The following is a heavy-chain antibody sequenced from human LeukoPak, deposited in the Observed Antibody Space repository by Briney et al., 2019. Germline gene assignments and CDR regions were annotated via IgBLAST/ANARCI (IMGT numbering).Heavy chain of an antibody. Sequence: EASVKVSCKASGYTFSSYAISWVRQAPGQGLEWMGGIIPIFGTANYAQKFQGRVTITADKSTSTAYMELSSLRSEDTAVYYCARAYGAKPYYYYYMDVWGKGTTVTVSS. CDR2: IIPIFGTA. D-gene: IGHD4-17*01. J-gene: IGHJ6*03. CDR3: ARAYGAKPYYYYYMDV. CDR1: GYTFSSYA. V-gene: IGHV1-69*06.